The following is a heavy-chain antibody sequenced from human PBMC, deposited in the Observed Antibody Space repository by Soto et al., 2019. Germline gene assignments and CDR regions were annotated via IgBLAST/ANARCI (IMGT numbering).Heavy chain of an antibody. CDR1: GFTFSSYW. CDR2: IKQDGSEK. D-gene: IGHD4-17*01. J-gene: IGHJ4*02. CDR3: SRDFDYVDYQYFDY. Sequence: GGSLRLSCAASGFTFSSYWMSWVRQAPGKGLEWVANIKQDGSEKYYVDSVKGRFTISRDNAKNSLYLQMNSLRAEDTAVYYCSRDFDYVDYQYFDYWGQGTLVTVSS. V-gene: IGHV3-7*03.